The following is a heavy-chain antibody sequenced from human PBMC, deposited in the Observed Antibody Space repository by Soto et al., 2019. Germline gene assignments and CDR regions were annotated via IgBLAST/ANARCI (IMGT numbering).Heavy chain of an antibody. V-gene: IGHV1-46*03. CDR3: ARDHLITAAATDQYGMDF. J-gene: IGHJ6*02. CDR1: GYTFTSYY. CDR2: INPSGGST. Sequence: GASVKVSCKASGYTFTSYYMHWVRQAPGQGLEWMGIINPSGGSTSYAQKFQGRVTITRDTSASTAYMELSSLRSEDTAVYYCARDHLITAAATDQYGMDFCSQGTTVTVSS. D-gene: IGHD2-15*01.